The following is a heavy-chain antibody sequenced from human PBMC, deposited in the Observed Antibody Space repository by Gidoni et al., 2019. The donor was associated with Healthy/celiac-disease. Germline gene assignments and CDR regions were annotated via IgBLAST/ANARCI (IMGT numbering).Heavy chain of an antibody. CDR1: GGSISSSSYY. CDR2: IYYSGST. D-gene: IGHD3-10*01. Sequence: QLQLQESGPGLVKPSETLSLTCTVSGGSISSSSYYWGWIRQPPGKGLEWIGNIYYSGSTYYNPSLKSRVTISVDASKNQFSLKLGAVTAADTAVYYCARPLDYYGSGRGHYMDVWGKGTTVTVSS. V-gene: IGHV4-39*01. J-gene: IGHJ6*03. CDR3: ARPLDYYGSGRGHYMDV.